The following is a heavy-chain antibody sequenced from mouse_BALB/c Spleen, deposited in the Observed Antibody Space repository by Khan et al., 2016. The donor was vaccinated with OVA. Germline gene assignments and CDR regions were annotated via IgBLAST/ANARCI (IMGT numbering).Heavy chain of an antibody. Sequence: VQLQQSGAELVKPGASVKLSCTASGFNIKDTHMHWVKQRPEQGLEWIGRIDPANDNSKYDPRFQGKATITAETSSNTAYLHLSSLQSEDTAVYYCSPAGTGDYFDYWGPGTTLTVSS. D-gene: IGHD4-1*01. CDR3: SPAGTGDYFDY. CDR1: GFNIKDTH. V-gene: IGHV14-3*02. J-gene: IGHJ2*01. CDR2: IDPANDNS.